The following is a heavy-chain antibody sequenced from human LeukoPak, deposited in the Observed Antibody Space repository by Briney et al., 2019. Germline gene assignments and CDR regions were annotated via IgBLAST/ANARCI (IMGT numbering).Heavy chain of an antibody. D-gene: IGHD6-13*01. V-gene: IGHV3-21*01. Sequence: GGSLRLSCAASGFAFNSYDMNWVRQAPGKGLEWVSSISDRSTYIYYADSLKGRFTISRDNAKNSLYLQINSLRVEDTAVYYCARGVRIAVADYWGQGTLVTVS. CDR2: ISDRSTYI. J-gene: IGHJ4*02. CDR1: GFAFNSYD. CDR3: ARGVRIAVADY.